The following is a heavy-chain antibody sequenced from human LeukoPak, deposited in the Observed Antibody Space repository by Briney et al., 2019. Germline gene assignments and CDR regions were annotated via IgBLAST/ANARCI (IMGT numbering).Heavy chain of an antibody. Sequence: GGSLRLSCAASGFSFSTYGMSWVRQAPGKGLEWVSTISGSGGSTYYADSVKGRFTISRDNSKNTLSLQMNSLRAEGTAVYYCAKASSSSWYLFDYWGQGTLVIVSS. J-gene: IGHJ4*02. CDR1: GFSFSTYG. D-gene: IGHD6-13*01. CDR3: AKASSSSWYLFDY. CDR2: ISGSGGST. V-gene: IGHV3-23*01.